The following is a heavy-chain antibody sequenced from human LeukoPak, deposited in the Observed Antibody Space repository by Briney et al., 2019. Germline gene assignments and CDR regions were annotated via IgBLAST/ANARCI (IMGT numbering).Heavy chain of an antibody. J-gene: IGHJ4*02. D-gene: IGHD6-19*01. Sequence: ASVKVSCKASGYTFSNFGINWVRQAPGQGLEWMGWISGNNDNPNYGQKFQGRFTVTTDSSTNTAYMELRNLRLDDTAVYYCAREWLIVVTGTGHLDYWGQGTLVTVSS. CDR2: ISGNNDNP. CDR3: AREWLIVVTGTGHLDY. V-gene: IGHV1-18*01. CDR1: GYTFSNFG.